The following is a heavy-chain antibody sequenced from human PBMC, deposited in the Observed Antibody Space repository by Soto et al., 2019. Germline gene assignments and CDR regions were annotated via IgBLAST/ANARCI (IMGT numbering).Heavy chain of an antibody. CDR1: GYTFTSYA. V-gene: IGHV1-3*01. Sequence: ASVKVSCKASGYTFTSYAMHWVRQAPGQRLEWMGWINAGNGNTKYSQKFQGRVTITRDTSASTAYMELSSLRSEDTAVYYCARGHHYDSSGYYSDYWSQGTLVTVSS. J-gene: IGHJ4*02. CDR3: ARGHHYDSSGYYSDY. D-gene: IGHD3-22*01. CDR2: INAGNGNT.